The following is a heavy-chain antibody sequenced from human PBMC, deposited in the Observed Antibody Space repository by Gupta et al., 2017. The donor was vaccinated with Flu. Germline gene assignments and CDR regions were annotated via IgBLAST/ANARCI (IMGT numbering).Heavy chain of an antibody. V-gene: IGHV4-4*07. CDR3: ARDGGPSLRDYSNRKGKISHYYYYGMDG. Sequence: ESGTGLVKPSETLSLTCTVSGGSISSYYWSWIRQPAGKGLEWIGRIYTSGSTNYNPSLKSRVTMSVDTSKNQFSLKLSSVTAADTAVYYCARDGGPSLRDYSNRKGKISHYYYYGMDGWGQGTTGTVA. CDR2: IYTSGST. J-gene: IGHJ6*02. D-gene: IGHD4-11*01. CDR1: GGSISSYY.